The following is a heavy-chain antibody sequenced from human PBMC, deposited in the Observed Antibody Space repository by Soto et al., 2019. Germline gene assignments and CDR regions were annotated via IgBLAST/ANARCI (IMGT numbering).Heavy chain of an antibody. CDR2: SRNKAKSYST. Sequence: EVQVVESGGGLVQPGGSLRLSCAASGLTFSDHYMDWVRQAPGKGLEWVGRSRNKAKSYSTEYAASEKGRFTISRDGSKDSVYLEMNSLKTEDTAVYYCAVDVVGTGSYWGQGTLVTVTS. J-gene: IGHJ4*02. CDR1: GLTFSDHY. V-gene: IGHV3-72*01. D-gene: IGHD5-12*01. CDR3: AVDVVGTGSY.